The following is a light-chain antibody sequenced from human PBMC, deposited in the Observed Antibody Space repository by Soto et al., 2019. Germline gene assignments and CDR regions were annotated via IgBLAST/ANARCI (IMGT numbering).Light chain of an antibody. CDR1: QGISSY. CDR2: AVS. CDR3: QQLNSYPLT. J-gene: IGKJ4*01. V-gene: IGKV1-9*01. Sequence: DIQLTQSPSFLSASVGDRVTITCRASQGISSYLAWYQQKPGKAPKLLIYAVSILQSGVPSRFSGSGSGTEFTLTISSLQPEDFATYYCQQLNSYPLTFGGGTKVEIK.